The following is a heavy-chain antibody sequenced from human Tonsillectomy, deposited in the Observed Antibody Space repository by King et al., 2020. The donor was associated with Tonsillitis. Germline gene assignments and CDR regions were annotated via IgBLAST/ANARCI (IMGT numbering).Heavy chain of an antibody. V-gene: IGHV3-49*04. CDR2: IRSKVYGGTT. J-gene: IGHJ2*01. CDR3: HRVRGETGVYFDL. CDR1: GFDFGDYA. D-gene: IGHD7-27*01. Sequence: EVQLVESGGGLVQPGRSLRLSCIDSGFDFGDYAMSWVRQAPGKGLEWIGFIRSKVYGGTTEYAASVKRRFSFSRDDSRSIAYLQMNSLKTEDTAVYYCHRVRGETGVYFDLWGRGTLVIVSS.